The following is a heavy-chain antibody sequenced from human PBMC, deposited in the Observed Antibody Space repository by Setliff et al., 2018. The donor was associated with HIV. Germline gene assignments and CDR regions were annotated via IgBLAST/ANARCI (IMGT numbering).Heavy chain of an antibody. J-gene: IGHJ6*02. V-gene: IGHV3-30-3*01. D-gene: IGHD3-10*01. CDR2: ISYDGSNK. CDR1: GFTFSSFA. Sequence: QPGGSLRLSCAASGFTFSSFAMHWVRQAPGKGLEWVAAISYDGSNKYYADSVKGRFTISRDKSKNTLYLQMNSLRAEDTAVYYCARRGDYYYYYAMDFWGQGTTVTVSS. CDR3: ARRGDYYYYYAMDF.